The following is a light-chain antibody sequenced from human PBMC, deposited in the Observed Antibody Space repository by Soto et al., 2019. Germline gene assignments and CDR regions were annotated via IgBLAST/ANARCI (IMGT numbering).Light chain of an antibody. CDR2: GAS. CDR1: QSVSNNY. CDR3: LLDYAYFWA. Sequence: EIVLTQSPCTLSLSPGERATLSCRASQSVSNNYLAWYQQKPGQAPRPLIYGASNRATGIPDRFSGSGSGRDFTLTISSLQPEDFATYYCLLDYAYFWAFGQGTKVDIK. V-gene: IGKV3-20*01. J-gene: IGKJ1*01.